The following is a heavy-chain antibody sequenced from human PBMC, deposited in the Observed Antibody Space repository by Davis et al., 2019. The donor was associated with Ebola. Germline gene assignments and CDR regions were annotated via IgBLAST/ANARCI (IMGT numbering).Heavy chain of an antibody. Sequence: GESLKISCKGSGYSFTSYWIGWVRQMPGKGLEWMGIIYPGDSDTRYSPSFQGQATISADKSISTAYLQWSSLKASDTAMYYCARWNIAANYYYYGMDVWGQGTTVTVSS. CDR1: GYSFTSYW. CDR2: IYPGDSDT. D-gene: IGHD6-13*01. V-gene: IGHV5-51*01. J-gene: IGHJ6*02. CDR3: ARWNIAANYYYYGMDV.